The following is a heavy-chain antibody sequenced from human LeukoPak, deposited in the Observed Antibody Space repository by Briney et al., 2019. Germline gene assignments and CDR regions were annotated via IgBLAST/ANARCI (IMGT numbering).Heavy chain of an antibody. CDR1: GFTFSSYA. J-gene: IGHJ6*04. V-gene: IGHV3-30*04. D-gene: IGHD4-17*01. Sequence: GRSLRLSCAASGFTFSSYAMHWVRQAPGKGLEWVAVISYDGSNKYYADSVKGRFTISRDNSKNTLYLQMNSLRAEDTAVYYCASNTVTTRGSYYYGIDVWGKGTTVTVSS. CDR2: ISYDGSNK. CDR3: ASNTVTTRGSYYYGIDV.